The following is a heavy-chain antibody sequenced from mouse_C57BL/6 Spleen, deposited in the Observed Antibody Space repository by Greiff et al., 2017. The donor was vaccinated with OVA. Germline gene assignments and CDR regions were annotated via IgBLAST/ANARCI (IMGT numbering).Heavy chain of an antibody. Sequence: EVQRVESGPGLVKPSQSLSLTCSVPGYSITSGYYWNWIRQFPGNKLEWMGYISYDGSNNYNPSLKNRISITRDTSKNQFFLKLNSVTTEDTATYYCARGQLGGYFDYWGQGTTLTVSS. V-gene: IGHV3-6*01. CDR2: ISYDGSN. J-gene: IGHJ2*01. CDR3: ARGQLGGYFDY. D-gene: IGHD6-1*01. CDR1: GYSITSGYY.